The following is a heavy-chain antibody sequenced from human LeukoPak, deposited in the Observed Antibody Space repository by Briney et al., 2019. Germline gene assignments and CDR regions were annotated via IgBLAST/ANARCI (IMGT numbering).Heavy chain of an antibody. CDR3: AREAMAATFNDY. D-gene: IGHD5-24*01. Sequence: PGGSLRLSCEVSGFTLEAFAIHWVRQAPGKGLEWLAVSSFDGGNEYHADSVKGRFTVSRDNVKNTVYLQMDSLSTEDTGRYFCAREAMAATFNDYWGQGTVVSVSS. J-gene: IGHJ4*02. CDR2: SSFDGGNE. V-gene: IGHV3-30-3*01. CDR1: GFTLEAFA.